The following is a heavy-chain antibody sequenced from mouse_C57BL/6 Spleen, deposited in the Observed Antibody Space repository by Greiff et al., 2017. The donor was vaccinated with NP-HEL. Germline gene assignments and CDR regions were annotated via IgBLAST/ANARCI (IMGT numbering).Heavy chain of an antibody. CDR1: GYTFTSYW. Sequence: QVQLQQPGAELVKPGASVKMSCKASGYTFTSYWITWVKQRPGQGLEWIGDIYPGSGSTNYNEKFKSKATLTVDTSSSTAYMQLSSLTSEDSAVYYCARFGDGYYGGAWFAYWGQGTLVTVSA. J-gene: IGHJ3*01. V-gene: IGHV1-55*01. CDR3: ARFGDGYYGGAWFAY. CDR2: IYPGSGST. D-gene: IGHD2-3*01.